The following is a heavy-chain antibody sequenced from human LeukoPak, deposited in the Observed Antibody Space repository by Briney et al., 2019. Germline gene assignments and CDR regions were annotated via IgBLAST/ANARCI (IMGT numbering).Heavy chain of an antibody. CDR1: GGSISSYY. D-gene: IGHD3-22*01. V-gene: IGHV4-39*07. Sequence: TSETLSLTCTVSGGSISSYYWSWIRQPPGKGLEWIGSIYYSGSTYYNPSLKSRVTISVDTSKNQFSLKLSSVTAADTAVYYCARDLVPNYYDSSGYQYYFDYWGQGTLVTVSS. CDR2: IYYSGST. CDR3: ARDLVPNYYDSSGYQYYFDY. J-gene: IGHJ4*02.